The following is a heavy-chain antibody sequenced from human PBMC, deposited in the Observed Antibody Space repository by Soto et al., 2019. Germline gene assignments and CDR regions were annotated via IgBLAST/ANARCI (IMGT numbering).Heavy chain of an antibody. Sequence: SETLSLTCAVSGYSISSGYYWGWIRQPPGKGLEWIGSIYHSGSTYYNPSLKSRVTISVDTSKNQFSLKLSSVTAADTAVYYCAREGDYGSGSFNWFDPWGQGTLVTVS. V-gene: IGHV4-38-2*02. D-gene: IGHD3-10*01. CDR2: IYHSGST. CDR3: AREGDYGSGSFNWFDP. J-gene: IGHJ5*02. CDR1: GYSISSGYY.